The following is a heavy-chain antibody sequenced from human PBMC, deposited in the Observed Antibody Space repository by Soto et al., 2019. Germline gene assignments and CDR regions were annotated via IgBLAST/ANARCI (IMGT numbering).Heavy chain of an antibody. Sequence: SETLSLTCAVSGGSISSSNWWSWVRQPPGKGLEWIGEIYHSGSTNYNPSLKSRVTISVDKSKNQFSLKLSSVTAADTAVYYCARGQQLSDNWFDPWGQGTLVTVSS. J-gene: IGHJ5*02. CDR2: IYHSGST. V-gene: IGHV4-4*02. CDR3: ARGQQLSDNWFDP. D-gene: IGHD6-13*01. CDR1: GGSISSSNW.